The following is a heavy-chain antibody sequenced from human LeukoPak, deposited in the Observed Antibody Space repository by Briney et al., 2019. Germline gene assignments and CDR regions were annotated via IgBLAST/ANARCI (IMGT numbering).Heavy chain of an antibody. CDR3: ASRVYSSSSLDY. CDR1: GFTFSSYT. V-gene: IGHV3-21*01. J-gene: IGHJ4*02. D-gene: IGHD6-6*01. Sequence: GGSLRLSCAASGFTFSSYTMNWVRQAPGKGLEWVSSISSSYSYIYYADSVKGRFTISRDNAKNSLYLQMNSLRAEDTAVYYCASRVYSSSSLDYWGQGTLVTVSS. CDR2: ISSSYSYI.